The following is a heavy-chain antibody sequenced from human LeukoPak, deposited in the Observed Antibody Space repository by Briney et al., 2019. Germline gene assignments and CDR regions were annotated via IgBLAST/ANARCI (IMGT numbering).Heavy chain of an antibody. CDR1: GFTFDTYA. Sequence: GGSLRLSCAASGFTFDTYALTWVRQAPGKGLEWVAVIAAGGGGIQYAESVKGRFIISKDNSKNTLYLQISSLRAEDTAVYYCAKYNGAYTPQDCWGQGTLVTVSS. D-gene: IGHD3-16*01. CDR2: IAAGGGGI. V-gene: IGHV3-23*01. J-gene: IGHJ4*02. CDR3: AKYNGAYTPQDC.